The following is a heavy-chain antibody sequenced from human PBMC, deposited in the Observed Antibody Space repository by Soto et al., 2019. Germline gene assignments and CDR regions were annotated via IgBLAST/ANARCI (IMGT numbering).Heavy chain of an antibody. CDR2: IDPSDSYT. CDR1: GYSFTIYW. Sequence: PGESLKTSCNGSGYSFTIYWISLGRQMPGKGLEWMGRIDPSDSYTNYSPSFQGHVTISADKSISTAYLQWSSLKASDTAMYYCARWLYSGMDVWGQGTTVTVSS. D-gene: IGHD2-8*01. V-gene: IGHV5-10-1*01. CDR3: ARWLYSGMDV. J-gene: IGHJ6*02.